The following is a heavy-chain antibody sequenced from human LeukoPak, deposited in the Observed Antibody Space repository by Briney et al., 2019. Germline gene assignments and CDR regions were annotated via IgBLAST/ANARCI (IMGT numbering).Heavy chain of an antibody. Sequence: GESLKISCKGSAYSFTTYWIGWVRQMPGKGLEWMGIIYPGDSDTKNSPSFQGQVTISADKSISTAYLQWSSLKASDTAMYYCARRGSGIAVADHFDYWGQGTLVTVSS. D-gene: IGHD6-19*01. CDR3: ARRGSGIAVADHFDY. CDR1: AYSFTTYW. V-gene: IGHV5-51*01. J-gene: IGHJ4*02. CDR2: IYPGDSDT.